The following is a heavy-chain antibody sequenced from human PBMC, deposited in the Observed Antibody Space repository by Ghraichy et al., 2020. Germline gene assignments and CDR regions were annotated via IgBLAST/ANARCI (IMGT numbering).Heavy chain of an antibody. J-gene: IGHJ6*02. Sequence: SETLSLTCTVSGYSISSGYYWGWIRQPPGKGLEWIGSIYHSGSTYYNPSLKSRVTISVDTSKNQFSLKLSSVTAADTAVYYCARVLGYCSGGSCRVPVGVYYYYYGMDVWGQGTTVTVSS. D-gene: IGHD2-15*01. V-gene: IGHV4-38-2*02. CDR3: ARVLGYCSGGSCRVPVGVYYYYYGMDV. CDR1: GYSISSGYY. CDR2: IYHSGST.